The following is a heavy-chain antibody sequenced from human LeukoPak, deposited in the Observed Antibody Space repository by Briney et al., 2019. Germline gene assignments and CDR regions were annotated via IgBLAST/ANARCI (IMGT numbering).Heavy chain of an antibody. CDR2: INPNSGAT. D-gene: IGHD2-21*02. CDR3: AKSIEYCGADCYGYFDL. CDR1: GYTLTELS. J-gene: IGHJ2*01. Sequence: ASVKVSCKVSGYTLTELSMHWVRQAPGQGLEWMGRINPNSGATNYAQKFQGRVTMTRDTSISTAYMELTTLRSDDTAVYYCAKSIEYCGADCYGYFDLWGRGTLVTVSS. V-gene: IGHV1-2*06.